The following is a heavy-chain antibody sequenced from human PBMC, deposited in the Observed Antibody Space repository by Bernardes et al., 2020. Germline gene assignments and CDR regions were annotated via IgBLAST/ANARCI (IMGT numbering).Heavy chain of an antibody. CDR3: ARDLDGDYYYRMDV. CDR1: GFTFSSYG. D-gene: IGHD4-17*01. V-gene: IGHV3-33*01. CDR2: IWYDGSNK. J-gene: IGHJ6*04. Sequence: GGSLRLSCAASGFTFSSYGMHWGRQAPGKGLEWVAVIWYDGSNKYYADSVKGRFTISRDKSKNTLYLQMNSLRAEDTAVYYCARDLDGDYYYRMDVWGKGTTVTVSS.